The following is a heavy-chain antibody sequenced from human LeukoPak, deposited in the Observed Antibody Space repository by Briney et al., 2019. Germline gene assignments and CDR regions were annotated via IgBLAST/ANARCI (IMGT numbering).Heavy chain of an antibody. J-gene: IGHJ4*02. Sequence: GGSLRLSCAASGFTFSSYAMSWVRQAPGKGLEWVSAISGSSGNTYYADSVKGRFTISRDNCKNTLYLQMNNLRAEDTALYYCAKDFDSYYDSTGYGASFSYWGQGTLVTVSS. CDR2: ISGSSGNT. CDR1: GFTFSSYA. CDR3: AKDFDSYYDSTGYGASFSY. D-gene: IGHD3-22*01. V-gene: IGHV3-23*01.